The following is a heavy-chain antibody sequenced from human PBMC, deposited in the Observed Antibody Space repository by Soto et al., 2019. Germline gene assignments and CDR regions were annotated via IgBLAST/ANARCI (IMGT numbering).Heavy chain of an antibody. CDR3: ARHRGFSGVCPL. V-gene: IGHV4-39*01. CDR1: GASVSSSSNY. D-gene: IGHD2-8*01. J-gene: IGHJ3*01. Sequence: SETLSLTCTVSGASVSSSSNYWGWIRQPPGEGLERIGSIYYSGSTLYNPSLKSRVTISVDTSRIQFSLKLASATAADTAVYCWARHRGFSGVCPLWGQGTMVTVSS. CDR2: IYYSGST.